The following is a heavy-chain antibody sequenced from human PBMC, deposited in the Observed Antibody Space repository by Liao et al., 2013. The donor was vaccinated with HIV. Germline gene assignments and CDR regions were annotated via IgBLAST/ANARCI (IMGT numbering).Heavy chain of an antibody. Sequence: VQLQESGPGLVKPSEALSLTCTVSGGSMSDYYWNWIRQSPGKGLEWLAYVSDSGSTNYNPSLPRVDSSYPLDTSRNRSSSLETSPPVTACGHGRFIYCATSGGTRTWFFNLWGR. V-gene: IGHV4-59*01. CDR2: VSDSGST. J-gene: IGHJ2*01. CDR3: ATSGGTRTWFFNL. CDR1: GGSMSDYY. D-gene: IGHD1-1*01.